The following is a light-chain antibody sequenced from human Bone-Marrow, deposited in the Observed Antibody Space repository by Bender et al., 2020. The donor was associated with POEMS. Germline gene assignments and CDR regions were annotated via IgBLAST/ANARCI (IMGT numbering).Light chain of an antibody. CDR1: SSNIVSYSYNL. V-gene: IGLV2-14*02. CDR3: SSYRGDSYLLV. CDR2: DVT. J-gene: IGLJ1*01. Sequence: QYALTQPASVSGSPGQSITISCTGTSSNIVSYSYNLVSWYQHHPGKVPKLLIYDVTSRPSGVSNRFSAFKSGTTASLTISGLRTEDEADYYCSSYRGDSYLLVFGTGTRVTVL.